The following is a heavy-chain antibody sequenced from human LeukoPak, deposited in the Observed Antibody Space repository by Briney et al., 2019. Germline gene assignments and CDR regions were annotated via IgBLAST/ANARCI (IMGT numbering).Heavy chain of an antibody. Sequence: GGSLRLSCAASGFTVSSNYMSWDRQAPGKGLEWVSVIYSGGSTYYADSVKGRFTISRDNSKNTLYLQMNSLRAEDTAVYFCARDEYYYDGSSYHYCFDYRGQGTLVTVSS. CDR3: ARDEYYYDGSSYHYCFDY. V-gene: IGHV3-66*01. CDR2: IYSGGST. CDR1: GFTVSSNY. D-gene: IGHD3-22*01. J-gene: IGHJ4*02.